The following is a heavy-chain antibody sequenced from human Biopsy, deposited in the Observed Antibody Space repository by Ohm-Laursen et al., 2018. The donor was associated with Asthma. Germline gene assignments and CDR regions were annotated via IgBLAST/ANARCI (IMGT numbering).Heavy chain of an antibody. D-gene: IGHD6-6*01. CDR2: IYYSGRT. V-gene: IGHV4-39*02. J-gene: IGHJ2*01. CDR3: ARAASSSSYWYFDL. CDR1: GDAMSTSGSY. Sequence: SDTLSLTWIVSGDAMSTSGSYWGWIRQSPGKGLEWIGSIYYSGRTYYNPSLESRVTISADTSKNHFSLKVPSVTAADTAVYYCARAASSSSYWYFDLWGRGDPVTVSS.